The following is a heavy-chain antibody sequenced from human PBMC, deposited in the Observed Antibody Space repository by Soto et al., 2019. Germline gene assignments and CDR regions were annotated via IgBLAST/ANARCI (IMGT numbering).Heavy chain of an antibody. CDR3: ARLDGYCSGDSCYFYFDY. J-gene: IGHJ4*02. V-gene: IGHV4-59*08. CDR2: TYYSGST. CDR1: GGSISSYY. D-gene: IGHD2-15*01. Sequence: QVQLQESGPGLVKPSETLSLTCTVSGGSISSYYWSWIRQPPGKGLEWFGYTYYSGSTNYNPSLKSRVTISVDTSKNQFSLRLSSVTAADTAVYYCARLDGYCSGDSCYFYFDYWGQGTLVTVSS.